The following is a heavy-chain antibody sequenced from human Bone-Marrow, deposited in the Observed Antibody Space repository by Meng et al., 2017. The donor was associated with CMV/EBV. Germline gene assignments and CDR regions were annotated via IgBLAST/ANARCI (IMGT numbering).Heavy chain of an antibody. CDR2: INPNSGGT. CDR1: GYTSTGYY. D-gene: IGHD2-2*01. Sequence: ASVKVSCKASGYTSTGYYMHWVRQAPGQGLEWMGWINPNSGGTNYAQTFQGRVTMTRDTSISTAYMELSRLRSDDTAVYYCARAILGYCSSTSCYYRHWDYWGHGTRVTVSS. CDR3: ARAILGYCSSTSCYYRHWDY. V-gene: IGHV1-2*02. J-gene: IGHJ4*01.